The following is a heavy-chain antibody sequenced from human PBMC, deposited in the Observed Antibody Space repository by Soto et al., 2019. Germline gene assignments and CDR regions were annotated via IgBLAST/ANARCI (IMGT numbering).Heavy chain of an antibody. J-gene: IGHJ4*02. Sequence: EVQLVESGGGLVAPGGSLRLSCVASGFTLTAYTMNWVRQAPGTGLEWVSSINGRSNYKYYSDSVKGRFTISRDNNKNSLFLQMSRLGPEDTATYYCVREDGVVGVSSAFDSWGQGTLVTVSS. D-gene: IGHD1-26*01. CDR2: INGRSNYK. CDR1: GFTLTAYT. CDR3: VREDGVVGVSSAFDS. V-gene: IGHV3-21*02.